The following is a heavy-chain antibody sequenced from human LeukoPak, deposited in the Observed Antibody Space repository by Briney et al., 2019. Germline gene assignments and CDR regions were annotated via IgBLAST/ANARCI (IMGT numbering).Heavy chain of an antibody. V-gene: IGHV3-30*18. Sequence: GGSLRLSCAASGFTFSSYGMHWVRQAPGKGLEWVAVISYDGSNKYYADSVKGRFTISRDNSKNTRYLQMNSLRAEDTAVYYCAKTAAGYYFDYWGQGTLVTVSS. J-gene: IGHJ4*02. CDR3: AKTAAGYYFDY. CDR1: GFTFSSYG. D-gene: IGHD6-13*01. CDR2: ISYDGSNK.